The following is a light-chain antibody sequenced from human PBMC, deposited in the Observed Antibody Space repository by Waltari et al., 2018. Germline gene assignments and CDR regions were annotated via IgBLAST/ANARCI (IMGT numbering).Light chain of an antibody. Sequence: SYELTQPPSVSVSPGQTARITCSGDALPRQYSFWYQQRSGQAPVLVIYKNTERPSGIPERFFCSSSGTRVTLTISGVQAQDEADYYCQSTDNSGTYVVFGGGPMLTVL. CDR3: QSTDNSGTYVV. J-gene: IGLJ2*01. CDR1: ALPRQY. CDR2: KNT. V-gene: IGLV3-25*03.